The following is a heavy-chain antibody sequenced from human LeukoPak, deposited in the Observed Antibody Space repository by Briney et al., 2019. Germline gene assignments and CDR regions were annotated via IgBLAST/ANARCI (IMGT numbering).Heavy chain of an antibody. CDR1: GLTFSIYT. CDR3: AKLGDFDY. V-gene: IGHV3-23*01. Sequence: GGSLRLSCAASGLTFSIYTMSWVRQAPGKGLEWVSAISGSGGSAFYADSVKGRFTISRDNSKTTLYLQTDSLTAEDTAVYYCAKLGDFDYWGQGTLVTVSS. D-gene: IGHD1-26*01. J-gene: IGHJ4*02. CDR2: ISGSGGSA.